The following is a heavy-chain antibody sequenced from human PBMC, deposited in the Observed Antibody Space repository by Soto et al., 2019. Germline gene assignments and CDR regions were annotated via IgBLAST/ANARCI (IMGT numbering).Heavy chain of an antibody. J-gene: IGHJ4*02. D-gene: IGHD2-8*01. V-gene: IGHV3-48*02. CDR1: GFTFSSYS. Sequence: EVQMVESGGALVQPGGSLRLSCAASGFTFSSYSMNWVRQAPGKGLEWVSYISSTSSTMYYADSVKGRFTISRDNAENSLYLQMNSLRDEDTAVYYCARDFVYSFDCWGQGALVTVSS. CDR3: ARDFVYSFDC. CDR2: ISSTSSTM.